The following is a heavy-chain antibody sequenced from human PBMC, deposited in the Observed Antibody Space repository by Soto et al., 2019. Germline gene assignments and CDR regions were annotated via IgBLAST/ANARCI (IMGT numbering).Heavy chain of an antibody. CDR2: IYTSGST. J-gene: IGHJ6*02. Sequence: QVQLQESGPGLVKPSETLSLTCNVSGGSIRSYYWSWVRQPAGKPLAWIGRIYTSGSTNYNPSLKSRVSMSDDTSKNQFSLEVTSVTAADTAVYYCAREGASGFGMDVWGLGTTVTVSS. V-gene: IGHV4-4*07. CDR1: GGSIRSYY. CDR3: AREGASGFGMDV. D-gene: IGHD1-26*01.